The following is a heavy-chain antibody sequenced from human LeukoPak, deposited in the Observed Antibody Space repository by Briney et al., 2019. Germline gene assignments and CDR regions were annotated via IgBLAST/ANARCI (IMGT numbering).Heavy chain of an antibody. CDR2: IRYDGSNK. CDR3: AKDSDSSEPYYFDY. D-gene: IGHD3-22*01. Sequence: GGSLRLSRAASGFTFSSYGMHWVRQAPGKGLEWVAFIRYDGSNKYYADSVKGRFTISRDNSKNTLYLQMNSLRAEDTAVYYCAKDSDSSEPYYFDYWGQGTLVTVSS. J-gene: IGHJ4*02. V-gene: IGHV3-30*02. CDR1: GFTFSSYG.